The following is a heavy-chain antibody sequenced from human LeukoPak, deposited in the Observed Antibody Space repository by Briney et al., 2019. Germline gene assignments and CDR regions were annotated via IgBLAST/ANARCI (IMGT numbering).Heavy chain of an antibody. D-gene: IGHD5-24*01. CDR1: GGTFSSYA. CDR2: IIPIFGTA. J-gene: IGHJ3*02. Sequence: SVKVSCRASGGTFSSYAISWVRQAPGQGLEWMGGIIPIFGTANYAQKFQGRVTITADESTSTAYMELSSLRSEDTAVYYCARPRRSPRNAFDIWGQGTMVTVSS. V-gene: IGHV1-69*13. CDR3: ARPRRSPRNAFDI.